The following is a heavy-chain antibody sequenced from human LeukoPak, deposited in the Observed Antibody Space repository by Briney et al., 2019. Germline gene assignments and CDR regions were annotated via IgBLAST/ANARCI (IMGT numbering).Heavy chain of an antibody. CDR3: ARENSNSRAFDI. Sequence: PGGSLRLSCAASGFTFSSYSMNWVRQAPGKGLEWVSSISSSSSYIYYADSVKGRFTISRDNAKNSLYLQMNSLRAEDTAVYYCARENSNSRAFDIWGQGTMVTVSS. J-gene: IGHJ3*02. CDR1: GFTFSSYS. V-gene: IGHV3-21*01. D-gene: IGHD4-11*01. CDR2: ISSSSSYI.